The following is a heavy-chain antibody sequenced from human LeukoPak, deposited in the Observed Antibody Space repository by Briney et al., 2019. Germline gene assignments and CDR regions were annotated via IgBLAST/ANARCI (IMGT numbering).Heavy chain of an antibody. V-gene: IGHV3-7*01. CDR1: GFTFSSYF. J-gene: IGHJ6*03. CDR3: ARGDTMVRGVIKAYYYYYMDV. D-gene: IGHD3-10*01. Sequence: GGSLRLSCAASGFTFSSYFMSWVRQTPGKGLEWVANISPDGGGTYYVDTVKGRFTISRDNAKNSLYLQMNSLRADDSAVYYTARGDTMVRGVIKAYYYYYMDVWGKGTTVTVSS. CDR2: ISPDGGGT.